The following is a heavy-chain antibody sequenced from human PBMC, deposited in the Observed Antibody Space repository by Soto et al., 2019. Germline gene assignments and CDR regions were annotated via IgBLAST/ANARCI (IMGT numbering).Heavy chain of an antibody. CDR2: INPSGGTA. CDR3: ARDQGITTFGVYSMYYYGMDV. D-gene: IGHD3-3*01. CDR1: GYIFTSYY. Sequence: GASVKVSCKTSGYIFTSYYIHWVRQAPGQGLEWMGIINPSGGTANYAQKFQGRVTITADESTSTAYMELSSLRSEDTAVYYCARDQGITTFGVYSMYYYGMDVWGQGTTVTVSS. V-gene: IGHV1-46*01. J-gene: IGHJ6*02.